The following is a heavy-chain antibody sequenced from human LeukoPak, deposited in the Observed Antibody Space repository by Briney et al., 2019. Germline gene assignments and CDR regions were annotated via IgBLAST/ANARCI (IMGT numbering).Heavy chain of an antibody. CDR1: GGSVSDYY. V-gene: IGHV4-59*02. Sequence: SETLSLTCTISGGSVSDYYWSWIRQSPGKGLEWIGYIYHTGSTSYSPSLKSRVTISADTSQNQFSLKLSSVTAADTAVYYCAKDIVGGGDDYWGQGTLVIVSS. CDR3: AKDIVGGGDDY. D-gene: IGHD2-21*02. J-gene: IGHJ4*02. CDR2: IYHTGST.